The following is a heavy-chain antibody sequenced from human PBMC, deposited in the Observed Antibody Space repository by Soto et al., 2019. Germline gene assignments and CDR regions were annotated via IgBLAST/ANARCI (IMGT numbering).Heavy chain of an antibody. CDR1: RITSIDRH. Sequence: PCGCLRLSCAASRITSIDRHSDRIRQAPGKGLECVGLIKNKANSYTTEYAAPVKGRFIISRDDSKNSVFLQMNRLKTAATAVYYCTRVRRGSSRCSDYWGQGSLFNVSS. CDR2: IKNKANSYTT. V-gene: IGHV3-72*01. CDR3: TRVRRGSSRCSDY. J-gene: IGHJ4*02. D-gene: IGHD6-19*01.